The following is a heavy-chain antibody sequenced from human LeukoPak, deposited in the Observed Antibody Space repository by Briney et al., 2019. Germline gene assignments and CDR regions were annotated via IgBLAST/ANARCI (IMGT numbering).Heavy chain of an antibody. CDR1: GGPLNGHY. Sequence: SETLSLTCAVYGGPLNGHYWSWIRQPPGKGLEWIGEGSESGGTKFNPSLKSRVTISADTSKNQFSLKLNSVTAADTAVYYCARQPFRGYCSGAGCYGFDYWGQGTLVTVSS. CDR2: GSESGGT. D-gene: IGHD2-15*01. CDR3: ARQPFRGYCSGAGCYGFDY. J-gene: IGHJ4*02. V-gene: IGHV4-34*01.